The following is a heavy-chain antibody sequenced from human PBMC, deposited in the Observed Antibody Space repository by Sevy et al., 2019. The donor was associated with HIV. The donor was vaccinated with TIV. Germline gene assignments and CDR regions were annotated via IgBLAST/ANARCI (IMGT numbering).Heavy chain of an antibody. CDR2: LSYDGSTT. D-gene: IGHD1-20*01. V-gene: IGHV3-30-3*01. Sequence: GGSLRLSCAASGFTFSAHAMHWVRQGPGKGLEWVAVLSYDGSTTYYADSVKGRFTVSRDNSKNTLYLQMDSLRTEDTAVYYCARDGRYRLNWSPFSWGQGTLVTVSS. CDR1: GFTFSAHA. CDR3: ARDGRYRLNWSPFS. J-gene: IGHJ5*02.